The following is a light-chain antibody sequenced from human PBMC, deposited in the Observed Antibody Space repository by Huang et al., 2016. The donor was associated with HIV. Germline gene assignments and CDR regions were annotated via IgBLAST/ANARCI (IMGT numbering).Light chain of an antibody. J-gene: IGKJ4*01. Sequence: EIVLTQSPATLSLSPGERATLSCRASQHISSYLAWYQQKPSQAARLLIYDASIRATGIPVRFSGSGSGTDLTFNIRSLEPEDFAFYYCQQRDSWPLTFGGGTKVEIK. CDR2: DAS. V-gene: IGKV3-11*01. CDR3: QQRDSWPLT. CDR1: QHISSY.